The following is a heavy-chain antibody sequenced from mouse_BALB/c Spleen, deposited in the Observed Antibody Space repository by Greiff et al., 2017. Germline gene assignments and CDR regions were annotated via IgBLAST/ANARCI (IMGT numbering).Heavy chain of an antibody. J-gene: IGHJ1*01. CDR3: ARCDGYYLYWYFDV. CDR2: ISSGGST. CDR1: GFTFSSYA. V-gene: IGHV5-6-5*01. D-gene: IGHD2-3*01. Sequence: EVKLVESGGGLVKPGGSLKLSCAASGFTFSSYAMSWVRQTPEKRLEWVASISSGGSTYYPDSVKGRFTISRDNARNILYLQMSSLRSEDTAMYYCARCDGYYLYWYFDVWGAGTTVTVSS.